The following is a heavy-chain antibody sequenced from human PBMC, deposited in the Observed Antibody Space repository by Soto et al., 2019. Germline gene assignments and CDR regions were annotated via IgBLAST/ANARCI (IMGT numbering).Heavy chain of an antibody. Sequence: QVQLVESGGGVVQPGRSLRLSCAASGFIFSSYGMRWVRQAPGKGLEWVAVISYDGSNKYYADSVKGRFTISRDNSKNTLYLQMNSLRAEDTAVYYCVAETYDYWGQGTLVTVSS. CDR1: GFIFSSYG. CDR3: VAETYDY. J-gene: IGHJ4*02. V-gene: IGHV3-30*03. CDR2: ISYDGSNK.